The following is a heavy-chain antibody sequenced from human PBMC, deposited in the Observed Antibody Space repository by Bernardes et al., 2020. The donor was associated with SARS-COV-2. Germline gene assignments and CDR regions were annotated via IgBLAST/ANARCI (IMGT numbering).Heavy chain of an antibody. Sequence: GGSLRLSCSASGFTFSSYAMHWVRQAPGKGLEYVSAISSNGGSTYYADSVKGRFTISRDNSKNTLYLQMSSLRAEDTAVYYCVSHHIVVVPAADYYYYGMDVWGQGTTVTVSS. CDR2: ISSNGGST. D-gene: IGHD2-2*01. CDR3: VSHHIVVVPAADYYYYGMDV. V-gene: IGHV3-64D*06. J-gene: IGHJ6*02. CDR1: GFTFSSYA.